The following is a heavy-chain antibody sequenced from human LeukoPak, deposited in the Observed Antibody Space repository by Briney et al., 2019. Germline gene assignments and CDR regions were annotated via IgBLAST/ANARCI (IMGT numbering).Heavy chain of an antibody. Sequence: GGSLRLSCATSGFTFSIYNMNWVRQAPGKGLEWVSSITTGSTFISYADSVKGRFTISRDNSKNSLFLQMNSLRAEDTAVYYCAKDRGMDVWGKGTTVTISS. D-gene: IGHD3-10*01. CDR1: GFTFSIYN. CDR3: AKDRGMDV. CDR2: ITTGSTFI. J-gene: IGHJ6*03. V-gene: IGHV3-21*01.